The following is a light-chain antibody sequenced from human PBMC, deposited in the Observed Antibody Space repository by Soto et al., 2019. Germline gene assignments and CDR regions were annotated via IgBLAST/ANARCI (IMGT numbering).Light chain of an antibody. Sequence: DIQMTQSPSSLSASVGDRVTITCRASQSINSHLAWYQQGPGKAPKLLIYAASTLQSGVPSRFSGSASGTEFTLTISSLQPEDFETYSCQQVSGYPLNLGGGTKVDIK. CDR3: QQVSGYPLN. CDR2: AAS. CDR1: QSINSH. V-gene: IGKV1-9*01. J-gene: IGKJ4*01.